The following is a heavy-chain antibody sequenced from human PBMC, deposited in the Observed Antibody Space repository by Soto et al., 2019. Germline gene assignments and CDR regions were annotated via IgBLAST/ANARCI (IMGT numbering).Heavy chain of an antibody. V-gene: IGHV4-34*01. CDR2: IHHTRGT. J-gene: IGHJ5*02. D-gene: IGHD7-27*01. Sequence: WTWIRQPPGKGLEWIGDIHHTRGTNYNPSLTSRVIISVDTSKNQLSLKLRSVTAADTAVYYCARGPDSGEYGWFDPWGQGSLVTVSS. CDR3: ARGPDSGEYGWFDP.